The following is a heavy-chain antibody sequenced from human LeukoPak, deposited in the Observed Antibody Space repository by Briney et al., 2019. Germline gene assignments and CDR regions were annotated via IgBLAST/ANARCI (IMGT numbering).Heavy chain of an antibody. CDR3: AKWGDYDILTGYYVSNF. D-gene: IGHD3-9*01. J-gene: IGHJ4*02. CDR2: ITGSGDTT. V-gene: IGHV3-23*01. CDR1: GFIFRNYA. Sequence: GGSLRLSCAASGFIFRNYAMSWVRQAPGKGLEWVSAITGSGDTTYYADSVKGRFTVSRDNSKNTLYVEMNTLRAEDTAVYYCAKWGDYDILTGYYVSNFWGQGTLVTVSS.